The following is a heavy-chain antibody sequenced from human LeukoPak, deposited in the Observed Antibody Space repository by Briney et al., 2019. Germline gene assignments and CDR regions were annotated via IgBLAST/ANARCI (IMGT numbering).Heavy chain of an antibody. Sequence: SETLSLXCAVYGWSFSGYYWSWIRQPPGKGLEWIGEINHSGSTIYNPSLKSRVTISVDTSKNQFSLKLSSVTAADTAVYYCARGRGAYYDFWSGYQLTPGAVDYWGQGTLVTVSS. D-gene: IGHD3-3*01. V-gene: IGHV4-34*01. CDR2: INHSGST. CDR1: GWSFSGYY. J-gene: IGHJ4*02. CDR3: ARGRGAYYDFWSGYQLTPGAVDY.